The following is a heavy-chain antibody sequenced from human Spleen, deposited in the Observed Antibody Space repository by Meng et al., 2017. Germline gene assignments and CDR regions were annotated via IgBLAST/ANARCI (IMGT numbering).Heavy chain of an antibody. CDR2: INHSGST. D-gene: IGHD4-11*01. J-gene: IGHJ4*02. Sequence: QVLLKQGGAGLLKPSKTLSLICVVSGGSFSDYYWSWIRQPPGKGLEWIGEINHSGSTNYNPSLESRATISVDTSQNNLSLKLSSVTAADSAVYYCARGPTTMAHDFDYWGQGTLVTVSS. CDR1: GGSFSDYY. CDR3: ARGPTTMAHDFDY. V-gene: IGHV4-34*01.